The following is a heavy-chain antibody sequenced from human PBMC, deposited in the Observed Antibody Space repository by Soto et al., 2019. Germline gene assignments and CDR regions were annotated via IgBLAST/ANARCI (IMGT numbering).Heavy chain of an antibody. J-gene: IGHJ1*01. V-gene: IGHV3-30*19. Sequence: ESGGGVVQPGTSLRVSCVGSGFTFRSYVIHWVRQAPGKGLEWVALTSYDGSDKDYGDSVRGRFTISRDNSRNTVDLQMASLRLEDRALYYWARWGTGGGLDVWGQGTLVSVSS. CDR3: ARWGTGGGLDV. CDR1: GFTFRSYV. CDR2: TSYDGSDK. D-gene: IGHD3-16*01.